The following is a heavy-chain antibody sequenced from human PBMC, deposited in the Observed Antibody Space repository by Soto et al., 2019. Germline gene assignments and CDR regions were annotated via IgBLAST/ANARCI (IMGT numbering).Heavy chain of an antibody. CDR3: ARFPIQWLPSPHPEPNFDY. D-gene: IGHD6-19*01. CDR1: GFTFSSYA. CDR2: ISYDGSNK. J-gene: IGHJ4*02. Sequence: QVQLVESGGGVVQPGRSLRLSCAASGFTFSSYAMHWVRQAPGKGLEWVAVISYDGSNKYYADSVKGRFTISRHNSKNTLYLQMNSLRAEDTAVYYCARFPIQWLPSPHPEPNFDYWGQGTLVTVSS. V-gene: IGHV3-30-3*01.